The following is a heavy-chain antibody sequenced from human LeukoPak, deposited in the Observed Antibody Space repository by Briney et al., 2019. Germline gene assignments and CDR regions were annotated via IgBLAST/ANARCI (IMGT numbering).Heavy chain of an antibody. J-gene: IGHJ4*02. D-gene: IGHD3-22*01. Sequence: GGSLRLSCAASGFTFSNYGLHWVRQAPGKGLEWVAGISYDGGNKHYVDSVKGRFSISRDNSKNTLYLQVNSLRAEDTAVYYCAKDSEDTSGYYYYQARYYFDYWGQGTLVTVSS. CDR2: ISYDGGNK. V-gene: IGHV3-30*18. CDR1: GFTFSNYG. CDR3: AKDSEDTSGYYYYQARYYFDY.